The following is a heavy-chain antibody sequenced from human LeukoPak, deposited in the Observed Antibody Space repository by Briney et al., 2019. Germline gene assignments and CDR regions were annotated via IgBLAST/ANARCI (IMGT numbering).Heavy chain of an antibody. CDR1: GFTFSNHA. Sequence: SGGSLRLSCAASGFTFSNHAMSWVRQAPGKGLEWVSAISATGGNKYYADSVKGRFAISRDTPENTVYLQMNSLRVDDTAVYYCARERGPQLEYFDLWGRGTLVTVSS. D-gene: IGHD6-13*01. CDR3: ARERGPQLEYFDL. V-gene: IGHV3-23*01. J-gene: IGHJ2*01. CDR2: ISATGGNK.